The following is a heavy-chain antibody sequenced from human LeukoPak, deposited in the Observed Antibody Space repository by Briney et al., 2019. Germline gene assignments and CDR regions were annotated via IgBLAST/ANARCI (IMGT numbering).Heavy chain of an antibody. CDR1: GYTFTGYY. CDR2: INPNSGGT. Sequence: ASVKVSCKASGYTFTGYYMHWVRQAPGQGLEWMGWINPNSGGTNYAQKFQDRVTMTRDTSISTAYMELSRLRSDDTAVYYCAIPVCSSTSCALDYWGQGTLVTVSS. CDR3: AIPVCSSTSCALDY. D-gene: IGHD2-2*01. J-gene: IGHJ4*02. V-gene: IGHV1-2*02.